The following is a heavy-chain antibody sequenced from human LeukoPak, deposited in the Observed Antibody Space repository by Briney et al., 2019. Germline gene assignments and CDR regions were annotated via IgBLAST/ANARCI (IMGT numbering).Heavy chain of an antibody. Sequence: PSETLSLTCTVCGGSISSGGYYWSWIRQHPGKGLEWIGYIYYTGSTYYNPSLKSRISISVDTSKNQFSLKLSSVTAADTAVYYCARTNPMVTLFDYWGQGTLVTVSS. V-gene: IGHV4-31*03. D-gene: IGHD4-17*01. J-gene: IGHJ4*02. CDR3: ARTNPMVTLFDY. CDR1: GGSISSGGYY. CDR2: IYYTGST.